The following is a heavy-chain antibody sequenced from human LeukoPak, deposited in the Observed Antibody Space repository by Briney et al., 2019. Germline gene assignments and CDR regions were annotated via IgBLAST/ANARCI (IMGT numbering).Heavy chain of an antibody. CDR2: ISSSGRTI. CDR3: AKCILTGYYKGYMDV. D-gene: IGHD3-9*01. J-gene: IGHJ6*03. V-gene: IGHV3-48*03. CDR1: GFTLSSFE. Sequence: GGSLRLSCAASGFTLSSFEMNWVRQAPGKGLEWVSYISSSGRTIYYADSVKGRFTISRDNAKNSLYLQMNSLRAEDTAVYYCAKCILTGYYKGYMDVWGKGTTVTISS.